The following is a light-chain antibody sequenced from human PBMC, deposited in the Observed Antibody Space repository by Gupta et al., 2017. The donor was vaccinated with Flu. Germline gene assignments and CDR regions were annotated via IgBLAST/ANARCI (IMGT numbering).Light chain of an antibody. CDR2: DAA. J-gene: IGKJ2*01. CDR3: QKRSNCPPYT. Sequence: ERATLSCRASQSGSTYLAWYQQKPGQAPRLLIYDAANSSTGIPARFSGSGSGTDFTLTISSLEPEDFAVYYCQKRSNCPPYTFGQGTRLEIK. CDR1: QSGSTY. V-gene: IGKV3-11*01.